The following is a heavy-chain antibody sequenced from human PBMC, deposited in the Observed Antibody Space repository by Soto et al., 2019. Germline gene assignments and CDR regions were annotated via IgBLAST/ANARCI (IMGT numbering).Heavy chain of an antibody. D-gene: IGHD6-13*01. CDR2: ISCSGDSP. J-gene: IGHJ4*02. CDR3: ARRSSSWYFDY. CDR1: GFTFSSYA. Sequence: EVQLLESGGGLVQPGGSLRLSCAASGFTFSSYAMNWVHQAPGKGLEWVPVISCSGDSPYYADSVKGGFTISRYNAKNPLYLQMYRLRAEDTAVYYCARRSSSWYFDYWGQGTLVTVSS. V-gene: IGHV3-23*01.